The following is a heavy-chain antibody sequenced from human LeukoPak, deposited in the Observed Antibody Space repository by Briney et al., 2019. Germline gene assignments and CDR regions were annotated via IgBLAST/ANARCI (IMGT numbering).Heavy chain of an antibody. CDR2: INPDSGGT. J-gene: IGHJ4*02. D-gene: IGHD2-2*01. CDR1: EYTFTGYY. V-gene: IGHV1-2*02. CDR3: ARGYCSTTSCHYFDY. Sequence: ASVKVSCKASEYTFTGYYLHWVRQAPGQGLEWMGWINPDSGGTKYAQKFQGRVTMTRDTSISTAYMDLSSLRSDDTAVYFCARGYCSTTSCHYFDYWGQGTLVTV.